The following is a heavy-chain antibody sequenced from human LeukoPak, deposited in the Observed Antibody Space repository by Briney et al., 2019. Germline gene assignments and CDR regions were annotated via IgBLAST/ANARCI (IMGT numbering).Heavy chain of an antibody. CDR3: ARAGYYDSSGHGGGIDY. CDR2: IWYDGSNK. Sequence: GGSLRLSCAASGFTFSSYGMHWVCQAPGKGLEWVAVIWYDGSNKYYADSVKGRFTISRDNSKNTLYLQMNSLRAEDTAVYYCARAGYYDSSGHGGGIDYWGQGTLVTVSS. J-gene: IGHJ4*02. V-gene: IGHV3-33*01. CDR1: GFTFSSYG. D-gene: IGHD3-22*01.